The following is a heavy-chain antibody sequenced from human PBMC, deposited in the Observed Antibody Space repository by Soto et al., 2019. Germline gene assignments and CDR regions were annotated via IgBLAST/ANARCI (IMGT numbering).Heavy chain of an antibody. CDR1: GFTFSNYW. D-gene: IGHD2-15*01. CDR3: VRREYCSGGSCYYFDY. J-gene: IGHJ4*02. V-gene: IGHV3-74*01. Sequence: GGSLRLSCAGSGFTFSNYWMYWVRQVPGKGLVWLSRINGDGSYTYYADSVKGRFTISRDNSKNTLYLQMNSLRAEDTAVYYCVRREYCSGGSCYYFDYWGQGTLVTVSS. CDR2: INGDGSYT.